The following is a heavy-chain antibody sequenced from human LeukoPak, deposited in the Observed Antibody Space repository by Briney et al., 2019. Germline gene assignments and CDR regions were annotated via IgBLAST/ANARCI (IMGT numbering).Heavy chain of an antibody. CDR1: GGSISSYY. Sequence: SETLSLTCTVSGGSISSYYWSWIRQPPGKGLEWIGYIYHSGSTYYNPSLKSRVTISVGRSKNQFSLKLSSVTAADTAVYYCARDCGGDCPLDPWGQGTLVTVSS. D-gene: IGHD2-21*02. J-gene: IGHJ5*02. CDR2: IYHSGST. V-gene: IGHV4-59*12. CDR3: ARDCGGDCPLDP.